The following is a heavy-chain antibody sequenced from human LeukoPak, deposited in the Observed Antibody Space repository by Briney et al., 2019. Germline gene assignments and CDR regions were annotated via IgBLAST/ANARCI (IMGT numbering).Heavy chain of an antibody. CDR3: ARDLIGYSSSWPDHYYYYGMDV. CDR1: GGTFSSYA. J-gene: IGHJ6*02. V-gene: IGHV1-69*13. CDR2: IIPIFGTA. Sequence: ASVKVSCKASGGTFSSYAISWVRQAPGQGLEWMGGIIPIFGTANYAQKFQGRVTITADESTSTAYMELSSLRSEDTAVYYCARDLIGYSSSWPDHYYYYGMDVWGQGTTVTVSS. D-gene: IGHD6-13*01.